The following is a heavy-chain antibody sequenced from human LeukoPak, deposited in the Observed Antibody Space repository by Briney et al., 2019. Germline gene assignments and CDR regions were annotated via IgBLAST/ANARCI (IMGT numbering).Heavy chain of an antibody. V-gene: IGHV1-3*01. D-gene: IGHD6-19*01. CDR2: NGNT. CDR3: ASSIAVAGTRMITARWFDP. J-gene: IGHJ5*02. Sequence: NGNTKYSQKFQGRVTITRDTSASTAYMELSSLRSEDTAVYYCASSIAVAGTRMITARWFDPWGQGTLVTVSS.